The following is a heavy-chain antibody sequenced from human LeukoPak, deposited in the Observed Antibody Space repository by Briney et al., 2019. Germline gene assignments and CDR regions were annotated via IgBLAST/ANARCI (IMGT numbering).Heavy chain of an antibody. V-gene: IGHV3-30*04. CDR1: GFTFSSYA. CDR2: ISYDGSNK. J-gene: IGHJ3*02. D-gene: IGHD1-26*01. Sequence: PGGSLRLSCAASGFTFSSYAMHWVRQAPGKGLEWVAIISYDGSNKYYADSVKDRVTIHRDNYKNTLYLQMNSLRAEDTAVYYCARSKSGSYYAFDIWGQGTMVTVSS. CDR3: ARSKSGSYYAFDI.